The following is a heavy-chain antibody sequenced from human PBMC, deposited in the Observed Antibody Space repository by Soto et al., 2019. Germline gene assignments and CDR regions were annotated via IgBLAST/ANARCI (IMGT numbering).Heavy chain of an antibody. CDR1: AGSISSYY. J-gene: IGHJ5*02. CDR2: ISYSGST. Sequence: SETLSLTCSVSAGSISSYYWSWIRQPPGKGLEWIGYISYSGSTNYNPSLKSRVTISVDTSKNQFFLELNSVTSADTAMYYCARGPAYDISTAYYTWFDPWGQGTLVTVS. V-gene: IGHV4-59*01. CDR3: ARGPAYDISTAYYTWFDP. D-gene: IGHD3-9*01.